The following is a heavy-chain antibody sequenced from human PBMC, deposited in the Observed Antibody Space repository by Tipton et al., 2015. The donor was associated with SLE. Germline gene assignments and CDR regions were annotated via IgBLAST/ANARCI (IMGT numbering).Heavy chain of an antibody. CDR3: ARDKGGTGTSDFDY. J-gene: IGHJ4*02. D-gene: IGHD1-7*01. Sequence: TLSLTCTVSGDSMNGHYWNWIRQPPGKGLEWIGGIYHTGNTKYNPFLMGRVTISVDTSKNKFSLKLTSVTAADTAVYFCARDKGGTGTSDFDYWGQGTLVTASS. V-gene: IGHV4-59*11. CDR2: IYHTGNT. CDR1: GDSMNGHY.